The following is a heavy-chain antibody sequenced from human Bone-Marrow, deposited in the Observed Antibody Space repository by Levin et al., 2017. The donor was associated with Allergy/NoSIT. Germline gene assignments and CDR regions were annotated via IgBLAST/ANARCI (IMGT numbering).Heavy chain of an antibody. CDR3: ARDLSGSGPDGPLED. V-gene: IGHV3-53*01. CDR2: IYIGSRT. D-gene: IGHD2-15*01. CDR1: GFTVSNNH. Sequence: LSLTCAASGFTVSNNHMSWVRQAPGKGLEWVSTIYIGSRTSYADSVRGRFTISRDNSKSTLYLQMNNLRVEDTAVYFCARDLSGSGPDGPLEDWGQGTLVSVSS. J-gene: IGHJ4*02.